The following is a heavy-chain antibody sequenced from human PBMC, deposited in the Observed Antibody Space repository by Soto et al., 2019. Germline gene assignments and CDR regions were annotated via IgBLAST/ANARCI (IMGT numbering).Heavy chain of an antibody. CDR3: AKVLSELVPRYFDT. CDR2: ITPGGGIT. CDR1: GYTFTTYD. V-gene: IGHV1-46*01. Sequence: QVQLVQSGAEVKKPGASVRVSCKASGYTFTTYDIHWVRQAPGPGLELMGIITPGGGITSYAQKFKGRITMTREPSTSTVYMELSSLRSEDTAMYYCAKVLSELVPRYFDTWGQGTLVTVSS. D-gene: IGHD6-13*01. J-gene: IGHJ4*02.